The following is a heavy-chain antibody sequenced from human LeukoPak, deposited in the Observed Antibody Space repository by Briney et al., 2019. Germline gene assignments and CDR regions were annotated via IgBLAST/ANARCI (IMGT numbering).Heavy chain of an antibody. Sequence: GGSLRLSCSASGFTFSSYAMHWVRQAPGKGLEYVSAISSNGGSTYYADSVKGRFTISRDNSKNTLYLQMSSLRAEDTAVYYCVREYYDFWSGYHYYFDYWGQGTLVTVSS. CDR3: VREYYDFWSGYHYYFDY. V-gene: IGHV3-64D*09. CDR2: ISSNGGST. D-gene: IGHD3-3*01. CDR1: GFTFSSYA. J-gene: IGHJ4*02.